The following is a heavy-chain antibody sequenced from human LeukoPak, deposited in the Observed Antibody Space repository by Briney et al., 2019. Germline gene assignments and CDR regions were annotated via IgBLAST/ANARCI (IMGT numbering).Heavy chain of an antibody. V-gene: IGHV3-23*01. CDR2: LSGSGGST. J-gene: IGHJ4*02. D-gene: IGHD3-10*01. CDR3: AKTPSGDTMVRGAHFDY. Sequence: GGSLRLSCAASGFTFSSYAMSWVRQASEKGLEWVSALSGSGGSTYYADSVKGRFTISRDNSKNTLYLQMNSLRAEDTAVYYCAKTPSGDTMVRGAHFDYWGQGTLVTVSS. CDR1: GFTFSSYA.